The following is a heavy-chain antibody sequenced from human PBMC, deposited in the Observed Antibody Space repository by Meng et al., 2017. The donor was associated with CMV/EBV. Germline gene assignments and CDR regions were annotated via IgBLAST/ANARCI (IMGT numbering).Heavy chain of an antibody. J-gene: IGHJ5*02. CDR2: ISAYNGNT. D-gene: IGHD3-3*01. CDR3: ARGRGLRFLEWLLSSSFDP. V-gene: IGHV1-18*01. CDR1: GYTFTSYG. Sequence: ASVKVSCKASGYTFTSYGISWVRQAPGQGLEWMGWISAYNGNTNYAQKLQGRVTMTRNTSISTAYMELSSLRSEDTAVYYCARGRGLRFLEWLLSSSFDPWGQGTLVTVSS.